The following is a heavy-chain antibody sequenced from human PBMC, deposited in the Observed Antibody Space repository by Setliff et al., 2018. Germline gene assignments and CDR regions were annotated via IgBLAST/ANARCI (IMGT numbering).Heavy chain of an antibody. J-gene: IGHJ4*02. V-gene: IGHV4-61*09. D-gene: IGHD1-26*01. Sequence: SETLSLPCSVSGASITSGGFYWTWIRQPAGKGLEWIGHISPSGSTTYNPSVKSRLTISLDTSKHHFSLKLDSVTVADTALYYCAKSPSSGAYWNPRPFYSDYWARGTLVTVSS. CDR3: AKSPSSGAYWNPRPFYSDY. CDR1: GASITSGGFY. CDR2: ISPSGST.